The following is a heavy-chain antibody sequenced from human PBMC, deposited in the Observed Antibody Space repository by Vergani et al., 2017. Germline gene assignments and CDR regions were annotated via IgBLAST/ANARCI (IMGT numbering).Heavy chain of an antibody. CDR2: INPNSGGT. Sequence: QVQLVQSGAEVKKPGASVKVSCKASGYTFTSYAMHWVRQAPGQRLEWMGWINPNSGGTNYAQKFQGRVTMTRDTSISTAYMELSRLRSDDTAVYYCARTRRGYCSGGSCRPGAFDIWGQGKMVTVSS. CDR3: ARTRRGYCSGGSCRPGAFDI. D-gene: IGHD2-15*01. J-gene: IGHJ3*02. V-gene: IGHV1-2*02. CDR1: GYTFTSYA.